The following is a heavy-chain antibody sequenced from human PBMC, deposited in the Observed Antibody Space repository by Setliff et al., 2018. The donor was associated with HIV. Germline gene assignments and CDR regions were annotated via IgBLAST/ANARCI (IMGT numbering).Heavy chain of an antibody. CDR2: IRSKVYGGTT. J-gene: IGHJ4*02. V-gene: IGHV3-49*03. Sequence: GGSLRLSCLTSGFTFGDYALSWFRQAPGKGLEWVAFIRSKVYGGTTEYADSVKGRFTISRDNAKNSLYLQMNSLRAEDTAVYYCARYSGSYFDYWGQGSLVTVSS. CDR3: ARYSGSYFDY. CDR1: GFTFGDYA. D-gene: IGHD1-26*01.